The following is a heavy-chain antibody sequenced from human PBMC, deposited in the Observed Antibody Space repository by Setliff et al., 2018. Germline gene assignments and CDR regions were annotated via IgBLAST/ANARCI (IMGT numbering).Heavy chain of an antibody. Sequence: SETLSLTCKVSGDSMNSGVYYWAWIRQPPGKGLEWIGRIYSGGTTYYNSSLKSRVTISVDTSKSQFSLRLNSVTAADTAVYYCARTGTYRYFDYWGRGTPVTVSS. CDR2: IYSGGTT. CDR3: ARTGTYRYFDY. D-gene: IGHD1-1*01. CDR1: GDSMNSGVYY. V-gene: IGHV4-39*01. J-gene: IGHJ4*02.